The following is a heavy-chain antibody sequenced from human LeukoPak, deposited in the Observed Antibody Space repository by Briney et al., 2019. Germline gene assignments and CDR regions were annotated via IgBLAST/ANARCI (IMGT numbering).Heavy chain of an antibody. CDR1: GFTFSSYS. CDR3: ARGDVADVVY. J-gene: IGHJ4*02. CDR2: ISSSSSYI. V-gene: IGHV3-21*01. Sequence: GGSLRLSCAASGFTFSSYSMNWVRQAPGKGLEWVSSISSSSSYIYYADSVKGRFTISRDNAKDSLYLQMNSLRAEDTAVYYCARGDVADVVYWGQGTLVTVSS. D-gene: IGHD2-21*01.